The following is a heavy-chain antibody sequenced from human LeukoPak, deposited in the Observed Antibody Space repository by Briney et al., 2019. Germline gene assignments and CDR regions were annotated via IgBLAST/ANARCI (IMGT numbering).Heavy chain of an antibody. D-gene: IGHD4-23*01. CDR1: GGSISSGSYY. CDR3: ARSSYGGNLPVDY. V-gene: IGHV4-61*02. Sequence: KPSETLSLTCTVSGGSISSGSYYWSWIRQPAGKGLEWIGRIYTSGSTNYNPSLKSRVTISVDTSKNQFSLKLSSVTAADTAVYYCARSSYGGNLPVDYWGQGTLVTVSS. CDR2: IYTSGST. J-gene: IGHJ4*02.